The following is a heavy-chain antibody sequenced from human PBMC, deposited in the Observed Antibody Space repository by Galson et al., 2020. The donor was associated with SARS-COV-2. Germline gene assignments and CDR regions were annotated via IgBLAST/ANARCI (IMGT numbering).Heavy chain of an antibody. J-gene: IGHJ3*02. Sequence: SETLSLTCTVSGGSISSGGYYWSWIRQHPGKGLEWIGYIYYSGSTYYNPSLKSRVTISVDTSKNQFSLKLSSVTAADTAVYYCARSIAVAGRWAVDSGGQGTMVTVSS. V-gene: IGHV4-31*03. D-gene: IGHD6-19*01. CDR2: IYYSGST. CDR1: GGSISSGGYY. CDR3: ARSIAVAGRWAVDS.